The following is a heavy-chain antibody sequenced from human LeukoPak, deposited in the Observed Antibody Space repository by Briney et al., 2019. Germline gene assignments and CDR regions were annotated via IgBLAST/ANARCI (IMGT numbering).Heavy chain of an antibody. J-gene: IGHJ4*02. CDR2: IYHSGST. Sequence: PSGTLSLTCAVSGGSISSSNWWSWVRQTPGKGLEWIGEIYHSGSTNYNPSLKSRVTISVDKSKNQFSLKLSSVTAADTAVYYCARDRRIAAAGGYFDYWGQGTLVTVSS. CDR1: GGSISSSNW. V-gene: IGHV4-4*02. CDR3: ARDRRIAAAGGYFDY. D-gene: IGHD6-13*01.